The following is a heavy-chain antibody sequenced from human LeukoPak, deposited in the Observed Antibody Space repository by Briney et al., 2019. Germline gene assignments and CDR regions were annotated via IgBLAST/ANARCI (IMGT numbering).Heavy chain of an antibody. V-gene: IGHV3-74*01. Sequence: GGSLRLSCAASGFTFSSYWMHWVRQAPGKGLVWVSRINSDGSSTNYADSVKGRFTISRDNAKNTVYLQMNSLRAEDTAVYYCARAYSGSSDFDHWGQGTLVTVSS. J-gene: IGHJ4*02. CDR2: INSDGSST. CDR3: ARAYSGSSDFDH. D-gene: IGHD1-26*01. CDR1: GFTFSSYW.